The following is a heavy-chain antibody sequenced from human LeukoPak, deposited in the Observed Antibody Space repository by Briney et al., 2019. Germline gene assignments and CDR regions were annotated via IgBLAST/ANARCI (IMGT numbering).Heavy chain of an antibody. D-gene: IGHD2-2*01. CDR2: IYYSGST. CDR1: GGSVSSGSYY. J-gene: IGHJ3*02. Sequence: SETQSLTCTVSGGSVSSGSYYWSWIRQPPGKGLEWIGYIYYSGSTNYNPSLKSRVTISVDTSKNQFSLKLSSVTAADTAVYYCARDIPARDAFDIWGQGTMVTVSS. V-gene: IGHV4-61*01. CDR3: ARDIPARDAFDI.